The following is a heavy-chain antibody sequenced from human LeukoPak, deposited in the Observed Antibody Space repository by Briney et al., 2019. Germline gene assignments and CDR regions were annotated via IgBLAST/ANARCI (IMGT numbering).Heavy chain of an antibody. CDR2: ISASGNT. Sequence: SETLSLTCTVSGGSISSYYWTWIRQPAGKGLEWIGRISASGNTNYGPSLKSRVTMSVDASKNQFSLKLSSVTAADTAVYYCAREGRSSSSGYWGQGTLVTVSS. CDR3: AREGRSSSSGY. V-gene: IGHV4-4*07. J-gene: IGHJ4*02. CDR1: GGSISSYY. D-gene: IGHD2-15*01.